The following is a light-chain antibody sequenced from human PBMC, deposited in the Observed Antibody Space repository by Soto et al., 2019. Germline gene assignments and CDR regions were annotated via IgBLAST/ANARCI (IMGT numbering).Light chain of an antibody. Sequence: QSALTQPASVSGSPGQSITISCTGTSSDVGGYNYVSWYQQHPGKVPKLMIYDVSDRPSGVSNRFSGSKSGNTASLTISGLQAEDEADYYCLSYTSSSTWVFGGGTKLTVL. CDR3: LSYTSSSTWV. V-gene: IGLV2-14*01. CDR2: DVS. J-gene: IGLJ3*02. CDR1: SSDVGGYNY.